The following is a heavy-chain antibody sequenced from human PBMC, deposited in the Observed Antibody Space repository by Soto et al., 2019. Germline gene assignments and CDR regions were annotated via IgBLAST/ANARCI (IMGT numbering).Heavy chain of an antibody. V-gene: IGHV1-8*01. J-gene: IGHJ6*02. D-gene: IGHD1-7*01. CDR3: ARGPQLELRDYYYYRMDV. Sequence: ASVKVSCKASGYTFTSYDINRVRQATGQGLERMGWMNHNSGNTGYAQKFQGRVTMTRNTAISTAYMELSSLRCEDTAVDFCARGPQLELRDYYYYRMDVWGQGTTVTVSS. CDR2: MNHNSGNT. CDR1: GYTFTSYD.